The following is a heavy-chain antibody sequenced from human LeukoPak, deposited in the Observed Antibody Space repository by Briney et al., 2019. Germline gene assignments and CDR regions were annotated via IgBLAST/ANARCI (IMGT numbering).Heavy chain of an antibody. V-gene: IGHV1-58*02. D-gene: IGHD3-10*01. CDR2: IVVGSGNT. J-gene: IGHJ6*03. CDR1: GFTFTSSA. Sequence: ASVKVSCKASGFTFTSSAMQWVRQARGQRLEWIGWIVVGSGNTNYAQKFQERVTITRDMSTSTAYMELSSLRSEDTAVYYCAATNDRITMVRGGSYMDVWGKGTTVTVSS. CDR3: AATNDRITMVRGGSYMDV.